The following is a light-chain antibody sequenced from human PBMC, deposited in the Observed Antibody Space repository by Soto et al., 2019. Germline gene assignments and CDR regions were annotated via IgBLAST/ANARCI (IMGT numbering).Light chain of an antibody. CDR1: QSVSSN. V-gene: IGKV3-15*01. CDR3: QQYNNWPPRGT. Sequence: EIVMTQSPATLSVSPGERATLSCRASQSVSSNLAWYQQKPGQAPRLLIYGASTRATGIPARFSGSGSGTEFTLTISSLKSEDVEVYYCQQYNNWPPRGTFGQGTKVEIK. J-gene: IGKJ1*01. CDR2: GAS.